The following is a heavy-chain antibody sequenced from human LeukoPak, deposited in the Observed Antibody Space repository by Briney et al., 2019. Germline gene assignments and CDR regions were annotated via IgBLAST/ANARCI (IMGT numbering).Heavy chain of an antibody. CDR1: GFTFSSYS. CDR3: AREIGGLLKVLDY. D-gene: IGHD3-10*01. V-gene: IGHV3-21*01. Sequence: PGGSLRLSCAASGFTFSSYSMNWVRQAPGKGLEWVSSISSSSSYIYYADSVKGRFTIPRDNAKNSLYLQMNSLRAEDTAVYYCAREIGGLLKVLDYWGQGTLVTVSS. CDR2: ISSSSSYI. J-gene: IGHJ4*02.